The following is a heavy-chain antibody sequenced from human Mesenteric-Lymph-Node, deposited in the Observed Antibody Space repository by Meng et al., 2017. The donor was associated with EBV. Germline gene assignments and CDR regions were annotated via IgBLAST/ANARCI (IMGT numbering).Heavy chain of an antibody. D-gene: IGHD3-10*01. Sequence: VPVWESGGGLVQPGGSLSLSCAASGFTFSSSAMSWVRQAPGKGLEWVSAISGSGDSTYYADSVKGRFTISRDNSKNMLFLQMNSLRADDTAVYYCAKEQPVMVATHFDYWGQGTLVTVSS. CDR1: GFTFSSSA. J-gene: IGHJ4*02. CDR2: ISGSGDST. V-gene: IGHV3-23*01. CDR3: AKEQPVMVATHFDY.